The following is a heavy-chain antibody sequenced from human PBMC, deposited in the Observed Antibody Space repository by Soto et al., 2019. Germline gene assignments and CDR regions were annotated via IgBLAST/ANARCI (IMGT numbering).Heavy chain of an antibody. D-gene: IGHD3-10*01. CDR2: INHSGST. Sequence: SETLSLTCAVYGGSFSGYYWSWIRQPPGKGLEWIGEINHSGSTNYNPSLKSRVTISVDTSKNQFSLKLSSVTAADTAVYYCARERRKYYGSGSYYADYWGQGTLVTVSS. J-gene: IGHJ4*02. CDR1: GGSFSGYY. CDR3: ARERRKYYGSGSYYADY. V-gene: IGHV4-34*01.